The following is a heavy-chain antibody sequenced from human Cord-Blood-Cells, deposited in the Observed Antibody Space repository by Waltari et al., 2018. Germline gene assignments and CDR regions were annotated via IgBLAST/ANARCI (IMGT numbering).Heavy chain of an antibody. CDR2: IYYSGTT. V-gene: IGHV4-39*01. CDR1: GGPISSSSSY. Sequence: QLQLQESGPGLVKPSETLSLTCTVSGGPISSSSSYWGWIRQHPGKGLEWIGRIYYSGTTYYNPSLKSRVTISVDTSKTQFSMKLSSVTAADTAVYYCATLAGIVYWGQGTLVTVSS. J-gene: IGHJ4*02. CDR3: ATLAGIVY.